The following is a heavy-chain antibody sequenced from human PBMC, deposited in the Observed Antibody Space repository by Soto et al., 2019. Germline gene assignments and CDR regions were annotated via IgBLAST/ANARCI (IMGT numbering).Heavy chain of an antibody. Sequence: SVKVSCKASGGSFTYTLSWVRQAPGQGLEWMGGSIPIFGTANYAQKFQGRVTITADESTKTAYMELSTLRSEDTAVYYCARLHSHGTYGMDVWGQGTTVTVSS. V-gene: IGHV1-69*13. J-gene: IGHJ6*02. CDR2: SIPIFGTA. CDR3: ARLHSHGTYGMDV. CDR1: GGSFTYT. D-gene: IGHD5-18*01.